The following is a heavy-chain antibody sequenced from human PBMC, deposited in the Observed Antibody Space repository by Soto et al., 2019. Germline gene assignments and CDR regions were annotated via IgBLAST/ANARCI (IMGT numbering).Heavy chain of an antibody. Sequence: GGSLRLSCAASGFTFSSYWMSWVRQAPGKGLEWVANIKQDGSEKYYVDSVKGRLTISRDNAKNSLYLQMNSLRAEDTAVYYCARDRRGIAAAAPTGAFDIWGQGTMVTVSS. D-gene: IGHD6-13*01. CDR3: ARDRRGIAAAAPTGAFDI. CDR1: GFTFSSYW. J-gene: IGHJ3*02. CDR2: IKQDGSEK. V-gene: IGHV3-7*03.